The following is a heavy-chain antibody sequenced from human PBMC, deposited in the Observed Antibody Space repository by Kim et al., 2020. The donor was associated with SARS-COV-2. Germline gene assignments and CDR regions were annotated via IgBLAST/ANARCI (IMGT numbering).Heavy chain of an antibody. Sequence: ASVKVSCKASGYTFTSYDINWVRQATGQGLEWMGWMNPNSGNTGYAQKFQGRVTMTRNTSISTAYMELSSLRSEDTAVYYCARGGYDSSGYYYSDGMDAWAKGPRSPSP. CDR3: ARGGYDSSGYYYSDGMDA. CDR1: GYTFTSYD. V-gene: IGHV1-8*01. J-gene: IGHJ6*02. D-gene: IGHD3-22*01. CDR2: MNPNSGNT.